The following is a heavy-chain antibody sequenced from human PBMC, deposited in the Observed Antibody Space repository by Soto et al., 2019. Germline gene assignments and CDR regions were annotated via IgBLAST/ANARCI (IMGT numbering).Heavy chain of an antibody. CDR3: TMPTVTTWGY. CDR1: GFTFSGSA. D-gene: IGHD4-17*01. Sequence: EVQLVESGGGLVQPGGSLKLSCAASGFTFSGSAMHWVRQASGKGLEWVGRIRSKANSYATAYAASVKGRFTISRDDSKNTAYLQMNSLKTEDPAVYYCTMPTVTTWGYWVQGTLVTVSS. V-gene: IGHV3-73*01. J-gene: IGHJ4*02. CDR2: IRSKANSYAT.